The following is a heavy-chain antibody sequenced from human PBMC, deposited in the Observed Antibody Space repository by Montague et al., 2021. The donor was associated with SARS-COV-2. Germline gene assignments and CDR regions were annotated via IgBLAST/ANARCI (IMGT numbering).Heavy chain of an antibody. J-gene: IGHJ6*03. CDR2: INISGST. D-gene: IGHD3-22*01. V-gene: IGHV4-34*01. CDR3: ARGRIEVSMIVVVLTGAAYYMDD. CDR1: GWSFSSDY. Sequence: SETLSLTCAVYGWSFSSDYWCCCRRPPGEGLVWFGEINISGSTNYNPSLMNRLTISLDTSTNQFSLKLHSVTAADTAVYYCARGRIEVSMIVVVLTGAAYYMDDWGKGTTVTVSS.